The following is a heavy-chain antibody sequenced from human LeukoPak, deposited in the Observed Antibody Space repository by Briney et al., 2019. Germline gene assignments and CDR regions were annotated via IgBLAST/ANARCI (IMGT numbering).Heavy chain of an antibody. V-gene: IGHV3-30*04. J-gene: IGHJ4*02. CDR1: GFIFGDYA. CDR2: IAFDDTDR. Sequence: PGGSLRLSSAASGFIFGDYAMHWVRQAPGKGLEWVAAIAFDDTDRYYIDSVKGRFTISRDDSKNTLYLHMTSLRAEDTAVYYCTNSDDYGDYWGQGTLVTVSS. CDR3: TNSDDYGDY.